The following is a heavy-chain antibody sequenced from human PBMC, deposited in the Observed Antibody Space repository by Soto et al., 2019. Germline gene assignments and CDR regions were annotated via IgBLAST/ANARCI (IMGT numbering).Heavy chain of an antibody. V-gene: IGHV3-30*18. D-gene: IGHD5-12*01. J-gene: IGHJ5*02. CDR3: AKGGIVATIHSWFDP. Sequence: QVQLVESGGGVVQPGRSLSLSCAASGFTFSSYGMHWVRQAPGKGLEWVAVISYDGSNKYYADSVKGRFTISRDNSKNTLYLQMNSLRAEDTAVYYCAKGGIVATIHSWFDPWGQGTLVTVSS. CDR2: ISYDGSNK. CDR1: GFTFSSYG.